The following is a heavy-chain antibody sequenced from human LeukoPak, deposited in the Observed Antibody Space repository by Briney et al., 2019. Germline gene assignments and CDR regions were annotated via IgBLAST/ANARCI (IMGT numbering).Heavy chain of an antibody. CDR3: VRGCSDICYRFDY. CDR1: GFTFSSFA. V-gene: IGHV3-23*01. D-gene: IGHD2-15*01. CDR2: ISGSGGST. J-gene: IGHJ4*02. Sequence: PGGSLRLSCAASGFTFSSFALSWVRQAPGKGLEWVSSISGSGGSTSYADSVKGRFTISRDISTNTLYLQMNSLRAEDTAIYYCVRGCSDICYRFDYWGQGTLVTVSS.